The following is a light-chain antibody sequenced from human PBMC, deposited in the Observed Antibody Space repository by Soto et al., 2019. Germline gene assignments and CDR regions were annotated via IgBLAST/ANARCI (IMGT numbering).Light chain of an antibody. CDR3: QQYYSPPYT. Sequence: DIVMTQSPDSLAVSLGERATINCKSSQSVLHSSKHLAWYQQKPGQPPKLLIYWSSTRESGVPDRFSGSGSGTDFTLTISSLQAEDVAVYYCQQYYSPPYTFGQGTKLEIK. J-gene: IGKJ2*01. CDR1: QSVLHSSKH. CDR2: WSS. V-gene: IGKV4-1*01.